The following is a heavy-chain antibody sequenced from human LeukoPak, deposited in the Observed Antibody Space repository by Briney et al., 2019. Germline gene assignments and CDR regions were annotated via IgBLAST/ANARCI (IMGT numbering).Heavy chain of an antibody. J-gene: IGHJ4*02. D-gene: IGHD3-22*01. CDR2: IYTSGST. Sequence: SETLSLTCTVSGGSISSYYWSWIRQPAGKGLEWIGRIYTSGSTNYNPSLKSRVTMSVDTPKNQFSLKLSSVTAADTAVYYCARAAEDDSSGNFDYWGQGTLVTVSS. V-gene: IGHV4-4*07. CDR3: ARAAEDDSSGNFDY. CDR1: GGSISSYY.